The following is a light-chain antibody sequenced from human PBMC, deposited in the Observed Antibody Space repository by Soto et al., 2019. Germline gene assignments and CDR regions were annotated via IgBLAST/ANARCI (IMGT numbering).Light chain of an antibody. CDR2: AAS. CDR1: QSISSY. Sequence: DIQMTQSPSSLSASVGDGVTITCRASQSISSYLNWYQQKPGKAPKLLIYAASSLQSGVPSRFSGSGSGTDFTLTISSLQPEDFATYYCQQRYSTPRTFGQGTKVDIK. J-gene: IGKJ1*01. CDR3: QQRYSTPRT. V-gene: IGKV1-39*01.